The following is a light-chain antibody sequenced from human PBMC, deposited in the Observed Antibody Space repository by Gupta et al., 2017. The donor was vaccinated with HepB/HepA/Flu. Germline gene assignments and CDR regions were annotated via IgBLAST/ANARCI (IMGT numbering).Light chain of an antibody. CDR2: DIY. V-gene: IGLV7-46*01. CDR1: TGEVTSGHF. CDR3: ALYSRRGRPV. J-gene: IGLJ3*02. Sequence: QAVVTQAPSLPVSPGGTVTLTCASTTGEVTSGHFPYWFQQRPGQAPMTRIFDIYNRHSWTPARFSGSLLGDKAVITLSGAQPEDEADYYCALYSRRGRPVFGGGTKLTGL.